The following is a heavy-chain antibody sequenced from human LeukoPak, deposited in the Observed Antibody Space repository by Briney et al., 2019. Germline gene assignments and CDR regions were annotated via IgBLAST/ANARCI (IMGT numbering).Heavy chain of an antibody. J-gene: IGHJ3*02. V-gene: IGHV4-34*01. CDR2: INHSGST. D-gene: IGHD4-17*01. CDR3: ARDRTVTSAGDAFDI. CDR1: GGSFSGYY. Sequence: SETLSLTCAVYGGSFSGYYWSWIRQPPGKGLEWIGEINHSGSTNYNPSPKSRVTISVDTSKNQFSLKLSSVTAADTAVYYCARDRTVTSAGDAFDIWGQGTMVTVSS.